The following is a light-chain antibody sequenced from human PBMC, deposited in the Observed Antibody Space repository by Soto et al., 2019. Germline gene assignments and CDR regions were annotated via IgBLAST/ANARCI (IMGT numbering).Light chain of an antibody. Sequence: DIQMTQSPSSLSASVGDRVTITCRASQSISSYLNWYQQKPGKAPKLLIYAASSFQSGVPSRFSCSGSGTDFTLTISSLQPEDFATYYCQQSYSTPRTFGEGTKVDIK. V-gene: IGKV1-39*01. CDR1: QSISSY. J-gene: IGKJ1*01. CDR3: QQSYSTPRT. CDR2: AAS.